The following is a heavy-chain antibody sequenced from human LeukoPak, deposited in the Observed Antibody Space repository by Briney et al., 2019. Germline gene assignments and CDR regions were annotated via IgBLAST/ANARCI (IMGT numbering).Heavy chain of an antibody. CDR1: GGSISRYY. J-gene: IGHJ6*03. Sequence: SETLSLTCTVSGGSISRYYWSWIRQPPGKGLEWIGYIYYGGSTNYNPSLKSRVTISVDTSKNQFSLKLSSVTAADTAVYYCARLFEFLMVRETHKDYYYYMDVWGKGTTVTISS. D-gene: IGHD3-10*01. V-gene: IGHV4-59*12. CDR3: ARLFEFLMVRETHKDYYYYMDV. CDR2: IYYGGST.